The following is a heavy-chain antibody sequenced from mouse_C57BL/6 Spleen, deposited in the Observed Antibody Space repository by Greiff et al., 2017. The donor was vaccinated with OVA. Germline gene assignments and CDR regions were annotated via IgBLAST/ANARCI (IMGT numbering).Heavy chain of an antibody. V-gene: IGHV1-7*01. J-gene: IGHJ4*01. CDR3: ARGSDGYYVDAMDY. D-gene: IGHD2-3*01. Sequence: VQGVESGAELAKPGASVKLSCKASGYTFTSYWMHWVKQRPGQGLEWIGYINPSSGYTKYNQKFKDKATLTADKSSSTAYMQLSSLTYEDSAVYYCARGSDGYYVDAMDYWGQGTSVTVSS. CDR2: INPSSGYT. CDR1: GYTFTSYW.